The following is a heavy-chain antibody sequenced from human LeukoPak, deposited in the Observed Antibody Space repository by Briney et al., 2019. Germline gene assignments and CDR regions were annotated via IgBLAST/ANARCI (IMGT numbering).Heavy chain of an antibody. V-gene: IGHV3-72*01. CDR2: IRRGANSYTT. J-gene: IGHJ3*02. D-gene: IGHD3-16*01. CDR1: GFSVDKYW. CDR3: SRDGGEGGNSAFDI. Sequence: GGSLRLSCTVSGFSVDKYWMNWVRQAPGKGLEWVGRIRRGANSYTTEYAASVKGRFTISRDDSKNSLYLHMNSLKTEDTAVYHCSRDGGEGGNSAFDIWGQGTMVTVSS.